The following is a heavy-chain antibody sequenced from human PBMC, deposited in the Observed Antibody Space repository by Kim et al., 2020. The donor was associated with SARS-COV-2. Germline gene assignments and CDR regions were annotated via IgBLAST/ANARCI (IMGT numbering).Heavy chain of an antibody. V-gene: IGHV3-66*01. J-gene: IGHJ6*02. Sequence: FTISRDNAKNTLYLQMNSLRAEDTAVYYCAREQRITMVRGVIYYYYGMDVWGQGTTVTVSS. D-gene: IGHD3-10*01. CDR3: AREQRITMVRGVIYYYYGMDV.